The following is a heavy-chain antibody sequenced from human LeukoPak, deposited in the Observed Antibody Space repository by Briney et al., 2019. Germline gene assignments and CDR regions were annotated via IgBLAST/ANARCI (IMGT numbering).Heavy chain of an antibody. Sequence: EASVKVSCKASGYTFTSYGISWVRQAPGQGLEWMGWISAYNGNTNYAQKLQGRVTMTTDASTSTAYMGLRSLRSDDTAVYYCARDSSTYSSSWYVLDYWGQGTLVTVSS. V-gene: IGHV1-18*01. CDR1: GYTFTSYG. D-gene: IGHD6-13*01. CDR2: ISAYNGNT. CDR3: ARDSSTYSSSWYVLDY. J-gene: IGHJ4*02.